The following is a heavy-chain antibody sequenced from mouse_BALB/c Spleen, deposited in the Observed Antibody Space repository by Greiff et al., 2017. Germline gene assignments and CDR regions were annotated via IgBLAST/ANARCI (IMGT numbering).Heavy chain of an antibody. J-gene: IGHJ4*01. CDR3: AIYYFGSSYVYHAMDY. D-gene: IGHD1-1*01. CDR2: INPSSGYT. Sequence: VQLQQSGAELVRPGASVKMSCKASGYTFTSYTMPWVKQRPGQGLEWIGSINPSSGYTEYNQKFKDKTTLTADKSSSTAYMQLSSLTSEDSAVYYCAIYYFGSSYVYHAMDYWGQGTSVTVSS. CDR1: GYTFTSYT. V-gene: IGHV1-4*02.